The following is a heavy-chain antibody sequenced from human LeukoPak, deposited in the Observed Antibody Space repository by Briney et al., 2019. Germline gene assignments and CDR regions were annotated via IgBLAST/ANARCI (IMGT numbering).Heavy chain of an antibody. D-gene: IGHD2-2*01. Sequence: GGSLRLSCAASGFTFSRYAMNWVRQAPGKGLQWVSYINTDSSDIHYADSVKGRFTISRDNARNTLYLQLSSLRAEDSAVYYCARDTFQPGLIDSWGQGALVTVSS. V-gene: IGHV3-21*05. CDR3: ARDTFQPGLIDS. CDR2: INTDSSDI. J-gene: IGHJ4*02. CDR1: GFTFSRYA.